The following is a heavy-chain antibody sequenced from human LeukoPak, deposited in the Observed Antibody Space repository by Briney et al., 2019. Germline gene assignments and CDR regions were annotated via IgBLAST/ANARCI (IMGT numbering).Heavy chain of an antibody. V-gene: IGHV7-4-1*02. J-gene: IGHJ5*02. Sequence: ASVKVSCKASGYAFIDYAINWVRQAPGQGLEWMGWINTNAGNPTYAQGLTGRFVFSLDTSVSTTYLQISSLRAEDTAVYFCARDPGDDLVVPGDPWGQGTLVTVSS. D-gene: IGHD2-2*01. CDR1: GYAFIDYA. CDR3: ARDPGDDLVVPGDP. CDR2: INTNAGNP.